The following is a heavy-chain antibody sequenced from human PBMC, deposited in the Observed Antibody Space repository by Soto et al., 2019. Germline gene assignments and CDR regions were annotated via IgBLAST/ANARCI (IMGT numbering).Heavy chain of an antibody. J-gene: IGHJ6*02. CDR3: ARVVGASTPHYFYGMDV. V-gene: IGHV1-69*13. CDR2: LIPIFGAP. CDR1: GSTFNTDA. Sequence: VASVKVSCKASGSTFNTDAIGWVRQAPGQGLEWMGALIPIFGAPTYAQRFQGRLTITADESTRKTYMDLSSLGSEDTAVYYCARVVGASTPHYFYGMDVWGQGTMVTVSS. D-gene: IGHD1-26*01.